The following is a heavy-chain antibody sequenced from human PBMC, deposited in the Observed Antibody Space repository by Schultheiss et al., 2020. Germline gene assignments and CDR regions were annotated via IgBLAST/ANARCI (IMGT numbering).Heavy chain of an antibody. CDR1: GGSISSYY. D-gene: IGHD3-22*01. J-gene: IGHJ4*02. CDR3: AASMIVVVMGQFDY. CDR2: IYYSGST. Sequence: SQTLSLTCTVSGGSISSYYWSWIRQPPGKGLEWIGYIYYSGSTYYNPSLKSRVTISVDTSKNQFSLKLSSVTAADTAVYYCAASMIVVVMGQFDYWGQGTLVTVAS. V-gene: IGHV4-59*04.